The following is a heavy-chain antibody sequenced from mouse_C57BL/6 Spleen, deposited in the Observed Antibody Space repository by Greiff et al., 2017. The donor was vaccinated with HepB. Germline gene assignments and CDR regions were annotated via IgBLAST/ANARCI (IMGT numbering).Heavy chain of an antibody. CDR3: ARFGSNYGGTFDY. Sequence: EVKLMESGGGLVKPGGSLKLSCAASGFTFSDYGMHWVRQAPEKGLEWVAYISSGSSTIYYADTVKGRFTISSDNAKNTLFLQMTSLRSEDTAMYYGARFGSNYGGTFDYWGQGTTLTVSS. D-gene: IGHD2-5*01. CDR2: ISSGSSTI. CDR1: GFTFSDYG. V-gene: IGHV5-17*01. J-gene: IGHJ2*01.